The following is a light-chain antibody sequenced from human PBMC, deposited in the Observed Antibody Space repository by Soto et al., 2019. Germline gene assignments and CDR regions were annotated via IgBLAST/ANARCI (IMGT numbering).Light chain of an antibody. Sequence: EIVMTQSPATLTVSPGERATLSCRASQNVGNNLVWYQQKPGQAPRLLIYGASTRAAGIPDRFSGSGSGTEFTLTISGLQSDDFAVYYCQQFNNWPPWTFGQGTKVEIK. CDR2: GAS. V-gene: IGKV3-15*01. J-gene: IGKJ1*01. CDR3: QQFNNWPPWT. CDR1: QNVGNN.